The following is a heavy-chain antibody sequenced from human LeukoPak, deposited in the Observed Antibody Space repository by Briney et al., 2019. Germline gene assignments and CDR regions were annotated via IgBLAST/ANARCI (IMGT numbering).Heavy chain of an antibody. Sequence: ASVKVSCKVSGYTLTELSVHWVRQAPGKGLEWMGGFDPEDGETIYAQRFQGRVTMTRDTSISTAYMELSRLRSDDTAVYYCARDSEELGIDYWGQGTLVTVSS. CDR3: ARDSEELGIDY. J-gene: IGHJ4*02. CDR2: FDPEDGET. CDR1: GYTLTELS. D-gene: IGHD1-26*01. V-gene: IGHV1-24*01.